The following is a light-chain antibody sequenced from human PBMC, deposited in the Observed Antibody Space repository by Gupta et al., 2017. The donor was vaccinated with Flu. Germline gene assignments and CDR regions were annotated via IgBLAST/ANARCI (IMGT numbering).Light chain of an antibody. J-gene: IGKJ2*01. CDR2: KAS. V-gene: IGKV1-5*03. Sequence: DIQMTQSPSTLSASVGDRVTITCRASQNINKWLAWYQQKPGKAPSLLIYKASTLETGVPSRFSGSGSGTDFTLTISSLQPDDFATYYCQQYSGYSYTFGQGTKLEIK. CDR3: QQYSGYSYT. CDR1: QNINKW.